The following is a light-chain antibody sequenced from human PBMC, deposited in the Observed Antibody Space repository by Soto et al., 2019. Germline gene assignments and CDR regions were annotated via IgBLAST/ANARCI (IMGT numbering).Light chain of an antibody. CDR3: CSYAGSYSVV. J-gene: IGLJ2*01. V-gene: IGLV2-11*01. CDR2: YVS. Sequence: QSALTQPRSLSGSPGQSVTISCTGTSRDVGGYNYVSWYQQHPGKAPKLMIYYVSKRPSGVPDRFSGSKSGNTASLTISGLQAEDEADYYCCSYAGSYSVVFGGGTKLTVL. CDR1: SRDVGGYNY.